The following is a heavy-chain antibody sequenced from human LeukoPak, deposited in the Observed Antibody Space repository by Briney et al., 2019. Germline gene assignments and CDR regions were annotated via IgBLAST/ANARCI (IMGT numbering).Heavy chain of an antibody. CDR1: GGSISSYY. V-gene: IGHV4-59*08. CDR3: ARHSGYSSSWYLGYFDY. D-gene: IGHD6-13*01. Sequence: PSETLSLTCTVSGGSISSYYWSWIRQPPGKGLECVGYIYYSGSTNYNPSLKSRVTISVDTSKNQFSLKLSSVTAADTALYYCARHSGYSSSWYLGYFDYWRQGT. J-gene: IGHJ4*01. CDR2: IYYSGST.